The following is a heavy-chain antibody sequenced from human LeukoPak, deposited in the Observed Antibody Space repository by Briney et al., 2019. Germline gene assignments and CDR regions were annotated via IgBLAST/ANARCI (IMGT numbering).Heavy chain of an antibody. D-gene: IGHD1-1*01. J-gene: IGHJ5*02. V-gene: IGHV1-2*04. CDR1: GYTFTGYY. CDR2: INPNSGGT. Sequence: ASVKVSCKASGYTFTGYYMHWVRQAPGQGLEWMGWINPNSGGTNYAQKFQGWVTITRDTSASTAYMELSSLRSEDTAVYYCARPTRLGGSWLDPWGQGTLVTVSS. CDR3: ARPTRLGGSWLDP.